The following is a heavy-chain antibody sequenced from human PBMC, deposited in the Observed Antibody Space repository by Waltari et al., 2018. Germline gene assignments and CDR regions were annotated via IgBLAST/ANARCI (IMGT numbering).Heavy chain of an antibody. D-gene: IGHD6-13*01. J-gene: IGHJ4*02. CDR3: ARERSSSWYGAVDY. Sequence: EVQLVESGGGLVQPGGSLRLSCAASGFTFSSYSMNWVRQAPGKGLEWVSYISSSSSTIYYADSVKGRFTISRDNAKNSLYLQMNSLRAEDTAVYYCARERSSSWYGAVDYWGQGTLVIVSS. CDR2: ISSSSSTI. V-gene: IGHV3-48*01. CDR1: GFTFSSYS.